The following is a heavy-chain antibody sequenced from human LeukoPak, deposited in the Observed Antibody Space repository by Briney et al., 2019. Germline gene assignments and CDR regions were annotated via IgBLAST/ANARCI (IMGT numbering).Heavy chain of an antibody. D-gene: IGHD2-2*02. CDR3: ARALYLITSTYYFDY. V-gene: IGHV1-2*02. Sequence: ASVKVSCKASGYSFTGYYLHWVRQAPGQGLQWMGWINPNSGGTYYAQKFQGRVTMTTDTSITTAYMELISLRFDDTAVYYCARALYLITSTYYFDYWGQGTLVTVSS. J-gene: IGHJ4*02. CDR1: GYSFTGYY. CDR2: INPNSGGT.